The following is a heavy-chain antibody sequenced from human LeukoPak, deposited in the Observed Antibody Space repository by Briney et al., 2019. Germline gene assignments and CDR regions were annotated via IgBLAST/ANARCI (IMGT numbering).Heavy chain of an antibody. J-gene: IGHJ4*02. V-gene: IGHV1-24*01. CDR1: GYTLTELS. CDR2: FDTEDGET. CDR3: ATVQILAWFVFDY. D-gene: IGHD3-3*01. Sequence: ASVKVSCKVSGYTLTELSMHWVRQAPGKGLEWMGGFDTEDGETIYAQKFQGRVTMTEDTSTDTAYMELSSLRPEDTAVYYCATVQILAWFVFDYWGQGTLVTVSS.